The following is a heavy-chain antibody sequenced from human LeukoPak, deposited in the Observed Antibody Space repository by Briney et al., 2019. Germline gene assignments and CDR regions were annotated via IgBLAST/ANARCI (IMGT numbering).Heavy chain of an antibody. CDR2: IYHSGST. J-gene: IGHJ2*01. D-gene: IGHD6-13*01. CDR1: GYSISSGYY. Sequence: SETLSLTCTVSGYSISSGYYWGWIRQPPGKGLEWIGSIYHSGSTYYNPSLKSRVTISVDTSKNQFSLKLSSVTAADTAVYYCARDRRDSSSWPNERYWYFDLWGRGTLVTVSS. V-gene: IGHV4-38-2*02. CDR3: ARDRRDSSSWPNERYWYFDL.